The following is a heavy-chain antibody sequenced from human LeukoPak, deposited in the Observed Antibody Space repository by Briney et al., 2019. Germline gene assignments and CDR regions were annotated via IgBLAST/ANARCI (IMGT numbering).Heavy chain of an antibody. J-gene: IGHJ4*02. CDR3: ARGRRYYDSSKFDY. CDR2: INHSGST. CDR1: GGSFSGYY. Sequence: SETLSLTCAVYGGSFSGYYWSWIRQPPGKWLEWIGEINHSGSTNYNPSLKSRVTISVDTSKNQFSLKLSSVTAADTAVYYCARGRRYYDSSKFDYWGQGTLVTVSS. D-gene: IGHD3-22*01. V-gene: IGHV4-34*01.